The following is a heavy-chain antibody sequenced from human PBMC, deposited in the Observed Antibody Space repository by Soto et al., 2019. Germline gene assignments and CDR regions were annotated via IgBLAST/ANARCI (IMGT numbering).Heavy chain of an antibody. Sequence: EVQLVESGGGLVQPGGSLRLSCAASGFTFSSYWMSWVRQAPGKGLEWVANIKQDGSEKYYVDSVKGRFTISRDNAKNALYLQMNSLRAEDTAVYYCAREGSVEYGGAVVGYWGQGTLVTVS. CDR2: IKQDGSEK. CDR1: GFTFSSYW. V-gene: IGHV3-7*01. J-gene: IGHJ4*02. CDR3: AREGSVEYGGAVVGY. D-gene: IGHD3-10*01.